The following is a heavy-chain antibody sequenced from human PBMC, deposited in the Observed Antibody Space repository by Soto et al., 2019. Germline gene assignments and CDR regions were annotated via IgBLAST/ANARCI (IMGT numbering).Heavy chain of an antibody. Sequence: QVQLVESGGGVVQPGRSLRVSCAASGFTFSDYGIYWVRQAPGMGLEWVALISYDGNNREYGDSVKGRFTISRDNSKNTLYLQMNSLRREDTAVYYCTFGDNSFDYWGQGTLLTVSS. J-gene: IGHJ4*02. V-gene: IGHV3-30*03. CDR2: ISYDGNNR. D-gene: IGHD1-20*01. CDR1: GFTFSDYG. CDR3: TFGDNSFDY.